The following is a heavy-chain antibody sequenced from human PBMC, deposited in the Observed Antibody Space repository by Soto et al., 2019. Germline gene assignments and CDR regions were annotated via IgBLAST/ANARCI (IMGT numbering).Heavy chain of an antibody. CDR1: GYSFTTYY. J-gene: IGHJ3*01. Sequence: QVQLVQSGAEVREPGASVKVSCKASGYSFTTYYIHWVRQAPGQGLEWMGVISPNPGSTSYAQRFQERVTMTRDTSTSTVYMELSSPRSEDTAIYYCARSRVGYCSGGTCYLNAFDVWGQGTMVTVSS. CDR2: ISPNPGST. CDR3: ARSRVGYCSGGTCYLNAFDV. V-gene: IGHV1-46*01. D-gene: IGHD2-15*01.